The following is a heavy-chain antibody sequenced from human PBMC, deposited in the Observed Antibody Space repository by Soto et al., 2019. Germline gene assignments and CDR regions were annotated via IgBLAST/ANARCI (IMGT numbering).Heavy chain of an antibody. CDR1: GFTFRSFT. J-gene: IGHJ5*02. CDR2: ISSNSAYI. CDR3: TRDASRDSSARGWFDP. D-gene: IGHD6-13*01. V-gene: IGHV3-21*01. Sequence: GGSLRLSCAASGFTFRSFTMNWVRQAPGKGLEWVSTISSNSAYIYYTDALRGRLTISRDNAKNSLHLQMNSLRAEDTAVYYCTRDASRDSSARGWFDPWGPGTLVTVSS.